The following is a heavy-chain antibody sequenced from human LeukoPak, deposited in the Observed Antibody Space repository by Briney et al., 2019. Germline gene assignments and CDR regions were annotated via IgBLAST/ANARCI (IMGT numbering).Heavy chain of an antibody. J-gene: IGHJ4*02. D-gene: IGHD3-22*01. CDR3: ARDSLTMIVGRQKRGLDY. Sequence: GGSLRLSCAASGFIFSSYEMNWVRQAPGKVLEWVSYISSSGTTIYYADSVKGRFTVSRDNAKNSLYLQMNSLRAEDTAVYYCARDSLTMIVGRQKRGLDYWGQGTLVTVSS. V-gene: IGHV3-48*03. CDR2: ISSSGTTI. CDR1: GFIFSSYE.